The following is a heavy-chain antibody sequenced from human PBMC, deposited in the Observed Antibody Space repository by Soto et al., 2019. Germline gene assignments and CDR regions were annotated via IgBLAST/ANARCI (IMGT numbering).Heavy chain of an antibody. CDR1: GFTFSSYA. D-gene: IGHD5-18*01. V-gene: IGHV3-30-3*01. CDR2: ISYDGSNK. CDR3: ARWGYFLEKQSLDY. J-gene: IGHJ4*02. Sequence: QVQLVESGGGVVQPGRSLRLSCAASGFTFSSYAMHWVRQAPGKGLEWVAVISYDGSNKYYADSVKGRFTISRDNSKNTLYLQMNSLRAEDTAVYYCARWGYFLEKQSLDYWGQGTLVTVSS.